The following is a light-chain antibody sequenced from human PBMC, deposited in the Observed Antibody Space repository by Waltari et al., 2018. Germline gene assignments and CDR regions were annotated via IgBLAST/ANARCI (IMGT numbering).Light chain of an antibody. V-gene: IGLV2-11*03. J-gene: IGLJ3*02. Sequence: HSVTISCTGTTNDLGSYNYVSWYQQHPGKAPKLIILDVTKRPSGVPDRLSGSKSGNTASLTISGLRAEDEAEYYCCSYAGSYTWVLGGGTKLTVV. CDR2: DVT. CDR1: TNDLGSYNY. CDR3: CSYAGSYTWV.